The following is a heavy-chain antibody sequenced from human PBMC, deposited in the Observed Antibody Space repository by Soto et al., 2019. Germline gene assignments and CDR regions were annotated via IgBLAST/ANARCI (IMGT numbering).Heavy chain of an antibody. Sequence: QVQLVQSGAEVKKPGSSVKVSCKASGGTFSSYAISWVRQAPGQGLEWMGGIIPIFGTANYAQKFQGRVTITADESTSPAYMELSSLRSEDTAVYYCARVGYYYGSGSYYSKDYYYYGMDVWGQGTTVTVSS. CDR3: ARVGYYYGSGSYYSKDYYYYGMDV. J-gene: IGHJ6*02. CDR1: GGTFSSYA. CDR2: IIPIFGTA. V-gene: IGHV1-69*01. D-gene: IGHD3-10*01.